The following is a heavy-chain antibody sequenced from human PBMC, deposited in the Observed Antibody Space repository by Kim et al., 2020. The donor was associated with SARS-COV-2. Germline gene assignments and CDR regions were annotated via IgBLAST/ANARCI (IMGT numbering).Heavy chain of an antibody. J-gene: IGHJ4*02. V-gene: IGHV1-46*01. D-gene: IGHD6-13*01. CDR2: INPSGGST. Sequence: ASVKVSCKASGYTFTSYYMHWVRQAPGQGLEWMGIINPSGGSTSYAQKFQGRVTMTRDTSTSTVYMELSSLRSEDTAVYYCARDPPRIAAAGQGDYWGQGTLVTVSS. CDR1: GYTFTSYY. CDR3: ARDPPRIAAAGQGDY.